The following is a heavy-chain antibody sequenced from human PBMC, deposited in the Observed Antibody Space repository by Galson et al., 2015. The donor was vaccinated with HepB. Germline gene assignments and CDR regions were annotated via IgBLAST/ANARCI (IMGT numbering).Heavy chain of an antibody. Sequence: SVKVSCKASGGTFSSYTISWVRQAPGQGLEWMGRIIPILGIANYAQKFQGRVTITADKSTSTAYMELSSLRSEDTAVYYCARDSLRDSSGYYASEWGQGTPVTVSS. D-gene: IGHD3-22*01. V-gene: IGHV1-69*04. CDR2: IIPILGIA. CDR3: ARDSLRDSSGYYASE. J-gene: IGHJ4*02. CDR1: GGTFSSYT.